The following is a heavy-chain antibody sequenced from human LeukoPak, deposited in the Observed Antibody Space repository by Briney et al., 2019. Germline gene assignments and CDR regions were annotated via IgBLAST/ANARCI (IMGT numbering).Heavy chain of an antibody. CDR1: GGTFNSYA. Sequence: SVKVSCKASGGTFNSYAISWVRQAPGQGLEWMGGIIPIFGTPSYAQNFQGRVTISADESTNTAYMELSSLRSENTAVYYCARDLWGYYGMDVWGQGTTVTVSS. V-gene: IGHV1-69*13. D-gene: IGHD2/OR15-2a*01. J-gene: IGHJ6*02. CDR2: IIPIFGTP. CDR3: ARDLWGYYGMDV.